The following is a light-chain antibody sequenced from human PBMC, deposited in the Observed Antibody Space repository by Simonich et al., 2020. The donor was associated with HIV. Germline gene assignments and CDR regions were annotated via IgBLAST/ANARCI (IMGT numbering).Light chain of an antibody. J-gene: IGKJ1*01. V-gene: IGKV4-1*01. Sequence: DIVMTQSPDSLAVSLGERATINCNSSQSVLYSSNNKNYLLWYQQKPGQPPNLLIYLASTRESGVPDRFSGSGSGTDFTLTISSLQAEDVAVYYCQQFYTTPWTFGQGTKVEIK. CDR1: QSVLYSSNNKNY. CDR2: LAS. CDR3: QQFYTTPWT.